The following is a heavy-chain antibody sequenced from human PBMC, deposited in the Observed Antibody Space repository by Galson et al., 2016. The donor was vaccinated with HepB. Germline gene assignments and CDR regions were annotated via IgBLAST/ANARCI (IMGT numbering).Heavy chain of an antibody. CDR1: GYTFTSYG. D-gene: IGHD2-15*01. J-gene: IGHJ4*02. Sequence: SVKVSCKASGYTFTSYGISWVRQAPGQGLEWMGWISGYNGSTNYAQKFQGRVIMTTDTSTSTAYMELRSVRSGDTAVYFCARAADIVAVDGATGLDFDYWGQGTLDTVSS. CDR3: ARAADIVAVDGATGLDFDY. CDR2: ISGYNGST. V-gene: IGHV1-18*01.